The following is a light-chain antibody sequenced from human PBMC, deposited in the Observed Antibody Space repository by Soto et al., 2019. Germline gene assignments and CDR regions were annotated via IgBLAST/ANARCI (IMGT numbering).Light chain of an antibody. V-gene: IGKV1-9*01. CDR2: AAS. CDR1: QDISSY. Sequence: IQLTQSPSSLSASVGDRVTITCRASQDISSYLAWYQQKPGKAPKLLIYAASTLQSGVPSRFSGSGSGTDFTLSISSLRPGDFATYYCQQVDHYPSTFGGGTKVEIK. CDR3: QQVDHYPST. J-gene: IGKJ4*02.